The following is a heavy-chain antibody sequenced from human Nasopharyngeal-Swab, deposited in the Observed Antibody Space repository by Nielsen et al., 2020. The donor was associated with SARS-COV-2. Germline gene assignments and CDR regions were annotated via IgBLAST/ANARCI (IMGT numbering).Heavy chain of an antibody. Sequence: GESLKISCAASGFTFSSYEMNWVRQAPGKGLEWVSYISSSGNTIYYADSVKGRFTISRDNAKNSLYLQMNSLRAEDTAVYYCARDYGDYERMQYYYYYGMDVWGQGTTVTVSS. CDR2: ISSSGNTI. CDR3: ARDYGDYERMQYYYYYGMDV. CDR1: GFTFSSYE. V-gene: IGHV3-48*03. D-gene: IGHD4-17*01. J-gene: IGHJ6*02.